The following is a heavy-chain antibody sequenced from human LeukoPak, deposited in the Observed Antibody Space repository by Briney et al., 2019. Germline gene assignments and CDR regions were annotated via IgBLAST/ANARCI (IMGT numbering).Heavy chain of an antibody. CDR2: ISSSSSTI. D-gene: IGHD5-18*01. J-gene: IGHJ6*03. Sequence: GGSLRLSCAASGFTFSSYSMNWVRQAPGKGLEWVSYISSSSSTIYYADSVKGRFTISRDNAKNSLYLQMNSLRAEDTAVYYCARGGYSYGYWDDYYYYMDVWGKGTTVTVSS. CDR1: GFTFSSYS. V-gene: IGHV3-48*01. CDR3: ARGGYSYGYWDDYYYYMDV.